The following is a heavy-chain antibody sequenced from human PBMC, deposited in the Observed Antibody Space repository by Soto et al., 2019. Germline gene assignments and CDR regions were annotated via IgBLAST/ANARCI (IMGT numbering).Heavy chain of an antibody. V-gene: IGHV1-69*13. CDR2: IIPIFGTA. D-gene: IGHD1-26*01. J-gene: IGHJ4*02. Sequence: SVKVSCKASGGTFSSYAISWVRQAPGQGLEWMGGIIPIFGTANYAQKFQGRVTITADESTSTAYMELSSLRSEDTAVYYRARGPIVGATILYQDYWGQGTLVTV. CDR1: GGTFSSYA. CDR3: ARGPIVGATILYQDY.